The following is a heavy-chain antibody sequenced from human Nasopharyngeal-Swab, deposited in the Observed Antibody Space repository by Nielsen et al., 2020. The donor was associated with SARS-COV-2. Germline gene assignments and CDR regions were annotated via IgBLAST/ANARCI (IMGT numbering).Heavy chain of an antibody. V-gene: IGHV1-69*01. D-gene: IGHD4-11*01. CDR3: ARGLTTVTTYYYYGMDV. Sequence: WVRQAPGQGLERMGGIIPIFGTANYAQKFQGRVTITADESTSTAYMELSSLRSEDTAVYYCARGLTTVTTYYYYGMDVWGQGTTVTVSS. J-gene: IGHJ6*02. CDR2: IIPIFGTA.